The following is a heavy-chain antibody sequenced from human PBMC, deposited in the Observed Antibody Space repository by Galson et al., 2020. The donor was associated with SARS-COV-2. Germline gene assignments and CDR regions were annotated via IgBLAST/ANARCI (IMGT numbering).Heavy chain of an antibody. J-gene: IGHJ6*02. CDR3: ARAPLTMTDYYDSSGYYYLYYYYGMDV. CDR2: INPNSGGT. D-gene: IGHD3-22*01. CDR1: GYTFTGYY. V-gene: IGHV1-2*02. Sequence: ASVKVSCKASGYTFTGYYMHWVRQAPGQGLEWMGWINPNSGGTNYAQKFQGRVTMTRDTSISTAYMELSRLRSDDTAVYYCARAPLTMTDYYDSSGYYYLYYYYGMDVWGQGTTVTVSS.